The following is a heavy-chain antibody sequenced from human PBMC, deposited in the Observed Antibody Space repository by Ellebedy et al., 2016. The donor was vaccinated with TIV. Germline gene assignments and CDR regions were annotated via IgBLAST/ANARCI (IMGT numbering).Heavy chain of an antibody. J-gene: IGHJ6*02. CDR2: IYYSGST. V-gene: IGHV4-31*03. CDR3: ARDVPGIPYYYGMDV. Sequence: SETLSLXCTVSGGSISSGGYYWSWIRQHPGKGLEWIGYIYYSGSTYYNPSLKSRVTISVDTSKNQFSLKLSSVTAADTAVYYCARDVPGIPYYYGMDVWGQGTTVTVSS. CDR1: GGSISSGGYY. D-gene: IGHD2-21*01.